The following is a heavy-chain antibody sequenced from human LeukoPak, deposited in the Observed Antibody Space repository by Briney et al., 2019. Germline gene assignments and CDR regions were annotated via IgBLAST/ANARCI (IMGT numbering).Heavy chain of an antibody. CDR3: SRDGPSGSNMASDY. Sequence: GASVNVSCKPSVYTFIHHHMHWVRQAPGQGLEWMGWILPNSGGTHYGQKFQGRVTMTGDTSINTAYIELTRLTSDDTAVYYCSRDGPSGSNMASDYWGQGTLVTVSS. D-gene: IGHD1-26*01. CDR1: VYTFIHHH. J-gene: IGHJ4*02. V-gene: IGHV1-2*02. CDR2: ILPNSGGT.